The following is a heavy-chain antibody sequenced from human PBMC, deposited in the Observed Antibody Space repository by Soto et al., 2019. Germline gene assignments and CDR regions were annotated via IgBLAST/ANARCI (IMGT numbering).Heavy chain of an antibody. J-gene: IGHJ5*02. CDR2: IYWDDDK. CDR3: AHHNCTNGVCYSNWFDP. D-gene: IGHD2-8*01. V-gene: IGHV2-5*02. CDR1: GFSLSTSGVG. Sequence: QITLKESGPTLVKPTQTLTLTCTFSGFSLSTSGVGVGWIRQPPGKALEWLALIYWDDDKRYSPSLKSRLTITQDTSKNQVVLTMTNMDPVDTATYYCAHHNCTNGVCYSNWFDPWGQGTLVTVSS.